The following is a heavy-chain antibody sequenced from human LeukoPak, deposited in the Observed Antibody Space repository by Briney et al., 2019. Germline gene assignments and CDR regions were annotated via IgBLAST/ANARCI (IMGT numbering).Heavy chain of an antibody. CDR3: ALVGPQEYFQH. CDR1: GFTFSSYS. V-gene: IGHV3-21*01. D-gene: IGHD1-26*01. Sequence: GGSLRLSCAASGFTFSSYSMNWVRQAPGKGLEWVSSISSSSSYIYYADSVKGRFTISRDNAKNSLYLQMNSLRAEDTAVYYCALVGPQEYFQHWGQGTLVTVSS. CDR2: ISSSSSYI. J-gene: IGHJ1*01.